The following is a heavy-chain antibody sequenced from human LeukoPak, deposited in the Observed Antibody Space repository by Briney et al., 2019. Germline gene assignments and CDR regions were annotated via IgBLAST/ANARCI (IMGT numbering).Heavy chain of an antibody. D-gene: IGHD2-2*01. J-gene: IGHJ4*02. CDR1: GYTFTGYY. CDR2: INPNSGGT. V-gene: IGHV1-2*02. Sequence: ASVKVSCKASGYTFTGYYMHWGRQAPGQGLEWMGWINPNSGGTNYAQKFQGRVTMTRDTSISTAYMELSRLRSDDTAVYYCARVATVSRTSEWHYWGQGTLVTVSS. CDR3: ARVATVSRTSEWHY.